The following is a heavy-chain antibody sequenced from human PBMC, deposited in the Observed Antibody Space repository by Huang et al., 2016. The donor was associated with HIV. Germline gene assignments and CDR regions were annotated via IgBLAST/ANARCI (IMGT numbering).Heavy chain of an antibody. CDR3: AKDGRGSGTYYDYFEY. D-gene: IGHD1-26*01. CDR2: ISYDGSSK. CDR1: GFTFNKFD. J-gene: IGHJ4*02. V-gene: IGHV3-30*18. Sequence: QVQLVESGGGVVQPGRSLRLSCAAFGFTFNKFDMHWVRQAPGKGVGVVAIISYDGSSKYHADAVKGRFTISRDNSKNTVYLQMNSLRVEDTAVYYCAKDGRGSGTYYDYFEYWGQGTLVTVSS.